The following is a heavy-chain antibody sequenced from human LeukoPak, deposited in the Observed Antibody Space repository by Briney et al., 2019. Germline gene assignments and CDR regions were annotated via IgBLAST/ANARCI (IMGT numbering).Heavy chain of an antibody. V-gene: IGHV3-30*02. J-gene: IGHJ4*02. CDR2: IRYDGSNK. D-gene: IGHD3-16*02. Sequence: GGSLRLSCAASGFTFSNYGMHWVRQAPGKGLEWVAFIRYDGSNKYYADSVKGRFTISRDNSKNTVYLQMNSLRAEDTAVYYCARAHHRRVYDYVWGSYPYWGQGTLVTVSS. CDR3: ARAHHRRVYDYVWGSYPY. CDR1: GFTFSNYG.